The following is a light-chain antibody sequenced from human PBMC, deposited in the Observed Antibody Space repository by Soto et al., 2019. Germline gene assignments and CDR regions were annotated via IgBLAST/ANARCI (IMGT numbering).Light chain of an antibody. CDR2: GND. Sequence: QLVLTQPPSVSGAPGQRVTISCTGSSSNIGPGFDVHWYQQRPGTAPKLLIYGNDNRPSGVPDRFSASKSGTSASLAITGLQAEDEADYYCQSYDSSLSAVVFGGGTKLTVL. J-gene: IGLJ2*01. V-gene: IGLV1-40*01. CDR3: QSYDSSLSAVV. CDR1: SSNIGPGFD.